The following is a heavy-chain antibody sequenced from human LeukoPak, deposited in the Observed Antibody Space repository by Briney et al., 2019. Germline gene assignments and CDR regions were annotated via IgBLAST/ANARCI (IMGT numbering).Heavy chain of an antibody. Sequence: PSETLSLTCTVSGGSISSYYWSWIRQPPGKGLEWIGYIYTSGSTNYNPSLKSRVTISVDTSKNQFSLKLSSVTAADTAVYYCARLQGGMVYSYYLDCWGQGTLVTVSS. CDR1: GGSISSYY. CDR2: IYTSGST. CDR3: ARLQGGMVYSYYLDC. D-gene: IGHD2-8*01. J-gene: IGHJ4*02. V-gene: IGHV4-4*09.